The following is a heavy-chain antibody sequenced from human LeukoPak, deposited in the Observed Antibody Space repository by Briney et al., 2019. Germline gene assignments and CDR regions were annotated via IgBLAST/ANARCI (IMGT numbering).Heavy chain of an antibody. D-gene: IGHD6-19*01. CDR2: IWYDGSNE. Sequence: GGSLRLSCAASGFTFSSYGMHWVRQAPGKGLEWVAVIWYDGSNEYYADSVKGRFTISRDNSKNTLYLQMNSLRAEDTAVYYCARGQWLTTTENWFDPWGQGTLVTVSS. J-gene: IGHJ5*02. CDR3: ARGQWLTTTENWFDP. CDR1: GFTFSSYG. V-gene: IGHV3-33*01.